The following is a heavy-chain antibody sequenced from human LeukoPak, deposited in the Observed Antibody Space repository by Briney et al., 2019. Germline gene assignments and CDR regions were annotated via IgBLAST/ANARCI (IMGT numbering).Heavy chain of an antibody. CDR1: GFTVSSNY. J-gene: IGHJ4*02. CDR3: ARDWALDY. CDR2: IYSDGNT. Sequence: GGSLRLSCAASGFTVSSNYMSWVRQAPGKGLEWVSVIYSDGNTYYADSVKGRFTISRDNAKNSLYLQMNSLRAEDTAVYYCARDWALDYWGQGTLVTVSS. D-gene: IGHD3-16*01. V-gene: IGHV3-53*01.